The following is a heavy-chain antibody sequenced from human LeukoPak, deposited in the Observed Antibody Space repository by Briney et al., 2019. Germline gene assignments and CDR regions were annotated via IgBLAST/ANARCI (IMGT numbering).Heavy chain of an antibody. V-gene: IGHV3-23*01. CDR2: ISGSVGTI. J-gene: IGHJ6*03. CDR3: AKEHIVVVTATYYYYMDV. CDR1: GFTFSSYG. Sequence: GGSLRLSCAASGFTFSSYGMSWVRQAPGKGLEWVSSISGSVGTIYYADSVKGRFTISRDNSKNTLYLQMNSLRAEDTAVYYCAKEHIVVVTATYYYYMDVWGKGTTVTISS. D-gene: IGHD2-21*02.